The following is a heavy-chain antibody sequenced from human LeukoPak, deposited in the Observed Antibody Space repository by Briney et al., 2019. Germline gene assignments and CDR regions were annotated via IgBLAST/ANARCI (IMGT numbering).Heavy chain of an antibody. Sequence: GGSLRHSCAASGFTFSRFAMHWVRQAPGKGLEFVSAIISNGGSTYYANSVKGRFTISRDNSKNTLYLQMGSLRAEDMAVYYCARGCSSWHYDALDIWGQGTMVTVSS. D-gene: IGHD6-13*01. CDR1: GFTFSRFA. CDR2: IISNGGST. CDR3: ARGCSSWHYDALDI. V-gene: IGHV3-64*01. J-gene: IGHJ3*02.